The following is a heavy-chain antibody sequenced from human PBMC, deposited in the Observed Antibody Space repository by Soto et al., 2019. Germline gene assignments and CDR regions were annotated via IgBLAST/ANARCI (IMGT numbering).Heavy chain of an antibody. CDR1: GFTFSNAW. J-gene: IGHJ4*02. CDR3: TTRIYCSSTSCYTCFDY. Sequence: GGSLRLSCAASGFTFSNAWMSWVRQAAGKGLEWVGRIKSKTDGGTTDYAAPVKGRFTISREDSKNTLYLQMNSLKTEDTAGYYCTTRIYCSSTSCYTCFDYWGQGTLVTVSS. D-gene: IGHD2-2*02. V-gene: IGHV3-15*01. CDR2: IKSKTDGGTT.